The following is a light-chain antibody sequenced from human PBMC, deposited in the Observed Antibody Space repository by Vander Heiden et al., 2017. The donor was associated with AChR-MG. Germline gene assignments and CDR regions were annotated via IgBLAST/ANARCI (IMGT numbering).Light chain of an antibody. V-gene: IGKV3-15*01. CDR2: AAS. CDR3: QQYNNWPQT. CDR1: QSISSN. J-gene: IGKJ1*01. Sequence: EIAMTQSPATLSVSPGERAATSCRASQSISSNLAWYQQKPGQAPRLLIYAASTRATGIPATFSGSGSGTEFTLTISSLQSEDFAVYYCQQYNNWPQTFGQGTKVEIK.